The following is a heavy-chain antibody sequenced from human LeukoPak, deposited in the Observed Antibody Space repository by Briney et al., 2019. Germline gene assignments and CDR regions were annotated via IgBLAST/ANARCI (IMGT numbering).Heavy chain of an antibody. CDR2: IYTSGST. J-gene: IGHJ6*03. V-gene: IGHV4-61*02. Sequence: SETLTLTCTVSGCSISSDSYNWIWIRQPTGKGLEWIGRIYTSGSTNYNPSLKSRVTISVDTSKNQFSLKLSSVTAADTAVYYCARGEYQLLYYYYYMDVWGKGTTVTVSS. CDR3: ARGEYQLLYYYYYMDV. D-gene: IGHD2-2*01. CDR1: GCSISSDSYN.